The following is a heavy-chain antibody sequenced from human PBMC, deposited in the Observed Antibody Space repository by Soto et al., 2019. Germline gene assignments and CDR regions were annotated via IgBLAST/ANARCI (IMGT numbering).Heavy chain of an antibody. Sequence: GESLKISCKGFEHSFSNYWIGWVRQMPGQGLEWMGIIYVGGSDTRYSPSFQGQVTISADKSISTAYLQWSSLKASDTAMYYCARHYDSLFSHFDSWGQGKMVTVSS. J-gene: IGHJ3*02. CDR2: IYVGGSDT. CDR3: ARHYDSLFSHFDS. D-gene: IGHD3-22*01. V-gene: IGHV5-51*01. CDR1: EHSFSNYW.